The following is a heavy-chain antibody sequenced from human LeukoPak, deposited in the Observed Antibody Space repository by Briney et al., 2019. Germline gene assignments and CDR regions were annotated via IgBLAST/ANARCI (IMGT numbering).Heavy chain of an antibody. CDR1: GYTFTSYA. Sequence: ASVKVSCKASGYTFTSYAMHWVRQAPGQTLEWLGWINPANGYAKYSQELQGRVTITRDMSTSTVYMELSSLRSEDTAVYYCARDLTYYDSSGSDYWGQGTLVTVSS. CDR2: INPANGYA. V-gene: IGHV1-3*03. J-gene: IGHJ4*02. CDR3: ARDLTYYDSSGSDY. D-gene: IGHD3-22*01.